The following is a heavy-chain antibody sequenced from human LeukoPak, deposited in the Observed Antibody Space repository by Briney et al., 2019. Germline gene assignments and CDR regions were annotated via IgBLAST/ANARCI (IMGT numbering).Heavy chain of an antibody. Sequence: GGSLRLSCGASGFTFDDYAMHWVRQAPGKGLEWVSGINWNSGSIGYADSVKGRFTISRDNAKNSLYLQMNSLRAEDTALYYCAKDISGVGGATGGVYAFDIWGQGTMVTVSS. V-gene: IGHV3-9*01. CDR2: INWNSGSI. CDR1: GFTFDDYA. CDR3: AKDISGVGGATGGVYAFDI. D-gene: IGHD3-16*01. J-gene: IGHJ3*02.